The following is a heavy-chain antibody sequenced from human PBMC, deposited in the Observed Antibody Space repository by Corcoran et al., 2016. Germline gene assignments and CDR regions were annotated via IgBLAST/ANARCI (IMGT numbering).Heavy chain of an antibody. Sequence: QVQLVQSGAEVKKPGASVKVSCKASGYTFTSYGISWVRQAPGQGLEWMGWISAYNGNTNYAQKLQGRVTMTTDTSTRTAYMELRSLRSDDTAVYYCARFGTFDSSGWLNYYYGMDVWGQGTTVTVSS. CDR3: ARFGTFDSSGWLNYYYGMDV. D-gene: IGHD6-19*01. V-gene: IGHV1-18*01. CDR1: GYTFTSYG. J-gene: IGHJ6*02. CDR2: ISAYNGNT.